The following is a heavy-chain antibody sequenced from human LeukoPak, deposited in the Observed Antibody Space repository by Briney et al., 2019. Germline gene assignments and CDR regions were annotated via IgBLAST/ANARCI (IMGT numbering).Heavy chain of an antibody. CDR2: ISSSSSYI. J-gene: IGHJ6*03. Sequence: GGSLRLSCAASGFTVSSNYMSWVRQAPGKGLEWVSSISSSSSYIYYADSVKGRFTISRDNAKNSLYLQMSSLRAEDTAVYYCTRVEETATTAAIIRKYSYYYYYMDVWGKGNTVTVSS. V-gene: IGHV3-21*01. CDR3: TRVEETATTAAIIRKYSYYYYYMDV. D-gene: IGHD4-11*01. CDR1: GFTVSSNY.